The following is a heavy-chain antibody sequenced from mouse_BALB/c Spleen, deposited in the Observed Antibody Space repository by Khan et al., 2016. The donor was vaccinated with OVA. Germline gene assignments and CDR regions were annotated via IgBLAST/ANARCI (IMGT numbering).Heavy chain of an antibody. V-gene: IGHV2-9*02. CDR1: GFSLTSYG. Sequence: QVQLQQSGPGLVAPSQSLSITCTVSGFSLTSYGVHWVRQPPGKGLEWLGVIWAVGSTNYNSALLSRLSISKDNSKSQVILKMNGLQTDDRAIYYCARLEDKWGQGTTLTVSS. J-gene: IGHJ2*01. CDR2: IWAVGST. CDR3: ARLEDK.